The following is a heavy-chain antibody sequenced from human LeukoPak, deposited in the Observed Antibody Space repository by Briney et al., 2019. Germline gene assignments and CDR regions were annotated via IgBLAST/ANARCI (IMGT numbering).Heavy chain of an antibody. CDR1: GFTSSTYG. V-gene: IGHV3-30*18. CDR2: ISDYGSNK. D-gene: IGHD1-20*01. CDR3: AKDSPNSSNWYQGY. Sequence: PGGSLRLSCAASGFTSSTYGMHWVRHAPGKGLEWVAVISDYGSNKYYEDTAKGRFIIARDNSRNTMYLQMNSLKAEDTAVYYWAKDSPNSSNWYQGYWGQGTLVIVSS. J-gene: IGHJ4*02.